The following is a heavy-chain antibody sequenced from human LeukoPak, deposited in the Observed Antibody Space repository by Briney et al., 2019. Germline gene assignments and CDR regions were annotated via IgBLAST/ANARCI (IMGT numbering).Heavy chain of an antibody. CDR3: ARESFDFWSGSTEEHDAFDI. CDR2: INPNSGGT. CDR1: GYTFTFYY. Sequence: GASVKVSCKASGYTFTFYYMHWVRQAPGQGLEWMGWINPNSGGTNYAQKFQDRVTMTRDTSISTAYMELSRLRSDDTAVYYCARESFDFWSGSTEEHDAFDIWGQGTMVTVSS. V-gene: IGHV1-2*02. J-gene: IGHJ3*02. D-gene: IGHD3-3*01.